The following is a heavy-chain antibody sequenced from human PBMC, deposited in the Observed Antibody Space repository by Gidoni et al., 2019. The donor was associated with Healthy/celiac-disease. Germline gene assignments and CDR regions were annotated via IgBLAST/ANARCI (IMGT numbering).Heavy chain of an antibody. V-gene: IGHV3-21*01. CDR1: GFTFSSYS. D-gene: IGHD1-26*01. Sequence: EVQLVESGGGLVKPGGSLRLSCAASGFTFSSYSMNWVGQAPGKGLEWVSSISSSSSYIYYADSVKGRFTISRDNAKNSLYLQMNSLRAEDTAVYYCAREVGATTEFDYWGQGTLVTVSS. CDR3: AREVGATTEFDY. CDR2: ISSSSSYI. J-gene: IGHJ4*02.